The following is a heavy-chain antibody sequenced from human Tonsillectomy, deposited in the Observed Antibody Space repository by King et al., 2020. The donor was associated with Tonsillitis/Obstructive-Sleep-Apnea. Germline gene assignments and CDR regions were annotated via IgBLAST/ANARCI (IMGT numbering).Heavy chain of an antibody. CDR2: IYYSGST. V-gene: IGHV4-59*01. J-gene: IGHJ4*02. CDR1: GGSISSYY. Sequence: VQLQESGPGLVKPSETLSLTCTVSGGSISSYYWSWIRQPPGKGLEWIGYIYYSGSTNYNPSLKSRVTISVDTSKNQFSLKLSSVTAADTAVYYCASGGGIFGVVNPDYWGQGPLVTVSS. D-gene: IGHD3-3*01. CDR3: ASGGGIFGVVNPDY.